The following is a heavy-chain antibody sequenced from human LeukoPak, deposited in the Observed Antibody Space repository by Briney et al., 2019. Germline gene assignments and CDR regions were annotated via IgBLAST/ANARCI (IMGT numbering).Heavy chain of an antibody. CDR1: GGSISSSSYY. J-gene: IGHJ4*02. D-gene: IGHD3-10*01. Sequence: PSETLSLTCTVSGGSISSSSYYWGWIRQPPGKGLEWIGSIYYSGSTYYNPSLKSRVTISVDTSKNQFSLKLSSVTAADTAVYYCASARNQVLLWFGELFGFDYWGQGTLVTVSS. CDR3: ASARNQVLLWFGELFGFDY. CDR2: IYYSGST. V-gene: IGHV4-39*01.